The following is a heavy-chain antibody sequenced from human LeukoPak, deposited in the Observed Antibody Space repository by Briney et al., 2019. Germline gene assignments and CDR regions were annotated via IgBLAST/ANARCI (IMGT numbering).Heavy chain of an antibody. J-gene: IGHJ4*02. Sequence: GSLRLSCAASGFTFSSYAMSWVRQAPGKGLEWVSAISGSGGSTYYADSVKGRFTISRDNSENTLYLQMNSLRAEDTAVYYCAKDLALTYYYDSSGYYWGQGTLVTVSS. CDR2: ISGSGGST. V-gene: IGHV3-23*01. CDR1: GFTFSSYA. CDR3: AKDLALTYYYDSSGYY. D-gene: IGHD3-22*01.